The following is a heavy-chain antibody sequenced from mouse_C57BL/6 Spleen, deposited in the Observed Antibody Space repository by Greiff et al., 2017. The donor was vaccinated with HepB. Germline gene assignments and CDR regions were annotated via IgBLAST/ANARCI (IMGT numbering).Heavy chain of an antibody. CDR3: ASGGYGFAY. CDR1: GYTFTSYW. CDR2: IHPNSGST. J-gene: IGHJ3*01. V-gene: IGHV1-64*01. Sequence: QVQLKQPGAELVKPGASVKLSCKASGYTFTSYWMHWVKQRPGQGLEWIGMIHPNSGSTNYNEKFKSKATLTVDKSSSTAYMQLSSLTSEDSAVYYCASGGYGFAYWGQGTLVTVSA.